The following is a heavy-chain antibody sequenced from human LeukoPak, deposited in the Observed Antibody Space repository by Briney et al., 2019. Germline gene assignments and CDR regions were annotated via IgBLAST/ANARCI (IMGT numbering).Heavy chain of an antibody. CDR2: IYENGNT. Sequence: PSETLSLTCTVSRYSISSGYYWGWIRQPPGKGLEWMGSIYENGNTYHNPSLKSRVTISIDTSKNQLSLKLTSVTAADTAVYYCARDHNSGVAGPWFDPWGQGTLVTVPS. CDR3: ARDHNSGVAGPWFDP. J-gene: IGHJ5*02. V-gene: IGHV4-38-2*02. D-gene: IGHD1-26*01. CDR1: RYSISSGYY.